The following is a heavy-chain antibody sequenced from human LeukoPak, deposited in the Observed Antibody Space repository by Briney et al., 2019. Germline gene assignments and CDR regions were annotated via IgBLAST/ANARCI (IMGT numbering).Heavy chain of an antibody. V-gene: IGHV3-48*01. CDR3: ARDSDYSKPYYYYYYMDV. CDR1: AFTLSSYS. D-gene: IGHD4-11*01. CDR2: TSTSSSTI. Sequence: AESLSLSCAVSAFTLSSYSMNWVRQAPGKGLEWDSYTSTSSSTIYPTASVKGLFTISRDNAKNSLYLQMNSLRAEDKAVYYCARDSDYSKPYYYYYYMDVWGKGTTVSVSS. J-gene: IGHJ6*03.